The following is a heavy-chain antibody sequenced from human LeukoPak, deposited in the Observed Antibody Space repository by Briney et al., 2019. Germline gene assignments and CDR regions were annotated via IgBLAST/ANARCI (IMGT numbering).Heavy chain of an antibody. CDR2: IYSSGST. J-gene: IGHJ3*02. Sequence: SETLSLTCTVSGGSISSYYWSWIRQPPGKGLEWIGYIYSSGSTNYNPSLKSRVTISVDSSKNQFSLKVSSVTAADTAVYYCAREYYYDSIGAFDIWGQGTMVTVSS. V-gene: IGHV4-59*12. CDR1: GGSISSYY. CDR3: AREYYYDSIGAFDI. D-gene: IGHD3-22*01.